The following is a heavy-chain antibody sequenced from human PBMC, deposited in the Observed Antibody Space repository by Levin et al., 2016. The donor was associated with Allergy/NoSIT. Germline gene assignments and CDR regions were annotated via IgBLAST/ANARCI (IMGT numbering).Heavy chain of an antibody. D-gene: IGHD2-2*01. J-gene: IGHJ5*02. CDR2: IYYSGST. V-gene: IGHV4-31*02. CDR3: AREGYCSSTSCYDRKNRWFDP. Sequence: WIRQPPGKGLEWIGYIYYSGSTYYNPSLKSRVTISVDTSKNQFSLKLSSVTAADTAVYYCAREGYCSSTSCYDRKNRWFDPWGQGTLVTRLL.